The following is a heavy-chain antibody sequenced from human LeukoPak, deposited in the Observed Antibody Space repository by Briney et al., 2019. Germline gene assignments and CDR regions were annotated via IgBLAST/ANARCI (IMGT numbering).Heavy chain of an antibody. D-gene: IGHD1/OR15-1a*01. Sequence: GGSLTLSCATSGFTFSSYAMHWVRQAPGKGLEWVALISYDGINQYYADSVKGRFIISRDNSKNTLYLQLNSLRLEDTAVYYCTLTTFGVVYYFDYWGQGTLVTVSS. CDR1: GFTFSSYA. CDR2: ISYDGINQ. V-gene: IGHV3-30*04. CDR3: TLTTFGVVYYFDY. J-gene: IGHJ4*02.